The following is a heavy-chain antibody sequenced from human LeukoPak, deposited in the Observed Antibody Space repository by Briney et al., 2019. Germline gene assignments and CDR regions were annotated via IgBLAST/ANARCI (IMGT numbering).Heavy chain of an antibody. D-gene: IGHD3-16*02. Sequence: SETLSLTCTVSGGSIISSSYYWGWIRQPPGKGLEWIGSIYYSGSTYYNPSLKSRVTISVDTSKNQFSLKLSSVTAADTAVYYCARSEELSLYNYWGQGTLVTVSS. CDR3: ARSEELSLYNY. V-gene: IGHV4-39*01. CDR1: GGSIISSSYY. J-gene: IGHJ4*02. CDR2: IYYSGST.